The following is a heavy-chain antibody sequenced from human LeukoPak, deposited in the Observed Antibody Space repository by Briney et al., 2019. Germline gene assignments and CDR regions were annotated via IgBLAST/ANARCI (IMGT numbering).Heavy chain of an antibody. CDR2: ISSSSSYI. Sequence: GGSLRLSCAASGFTFSSYSMNWVRQAPGKGLEWVSSISSSSSYIYYADSVKGRFTISRDNAKNSLYLQMNSLRAEDTAVYYCAREGYYYDSSGSAVDYWGQGTLVTVSS. CDR1: GFTFSSYS. J-gene: IGHJ4*02. V-gene: IGHV3-21*01. D-gene: IGHD3-22*01. CDR3: AREGYYYDSSGSAVDY.